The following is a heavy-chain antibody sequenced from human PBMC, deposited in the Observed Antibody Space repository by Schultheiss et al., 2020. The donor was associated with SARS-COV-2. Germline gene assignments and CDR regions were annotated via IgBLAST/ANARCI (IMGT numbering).Heavy chain of an antibody. Sequence: GGSLRLSCAASGFTFDDYTMHWVRQAPGKGLEWVSLISWDGGSTYYADSVKGRFTISRDNSKNSLYLQMNSLRAEDTAVYYCARGTVTTPPYYYYGMDVWGQGTTVTVSS. CDR1: GFTFDDYT. CDR3: ARGTVTTPPYYYYGMDV. D-gene: IGHD4-11*01. V-gene: IGHV3-43*01. J-gene: IGHJ6*02. CDR2: ISWDGGST.